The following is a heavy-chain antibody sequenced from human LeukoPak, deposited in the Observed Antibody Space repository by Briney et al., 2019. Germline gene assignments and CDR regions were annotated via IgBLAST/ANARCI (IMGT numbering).Heavy chain of an antibody. CDR2: IHTSGST. D-gene: IGHD3-22*01. J-gene: IGHJ4*02. V-gene: IGHV4-4*07. CDR3: ARDRYYYDSTGYYFDY. Sequence: PSETLSLTCTVSGGSITSYYWSWIRQPAGKGLEWIGRIHTSGSTDYNPSLKSRVTMSEDTSKNQFSLKLSSVAAADTAVYYCARDRYYYDSTGYYFDYWGQGTLVTVSS. CDR1: GGSITSYY.